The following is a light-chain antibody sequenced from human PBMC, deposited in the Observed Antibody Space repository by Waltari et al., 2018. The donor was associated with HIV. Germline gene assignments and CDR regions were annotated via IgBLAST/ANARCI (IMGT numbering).Light chain of an antibody. CDR1: QTISRY. V-gene: IGKV1-39*01. CDR3: QQSYSTPSWT. J-gene: IGKJ1*01. Sequence: DIQLTQSPSSLSASVGARVTITCRASQTISRYLNWYQQKPGEAPKVLIYATSSLHSGVPSRFSGSVFGTDFTLTISSLQVEDFATYYCQQSYSTPSWTFGQGTKVEMK. CDR2: ATS.